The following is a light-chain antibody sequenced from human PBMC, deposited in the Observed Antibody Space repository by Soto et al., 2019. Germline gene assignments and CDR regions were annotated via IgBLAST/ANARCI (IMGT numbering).Light chain of an antibody. CDR2: DVS. Sequence: QSALTQPASVSGSPGQSITISCSGTSSDVGGYNFVSWYQVHPDKAPRLILYDVSSRPSGVSYRFSGSKSANTASLNISRLQAGEEADYYCSSYTTTTSLVVFGGGTKRTVL. J-gene: IGLJ2*01. V-gene: IGLV2-14*03. CDR3: SSYTTTTSLVV. CDR1: SSDVGGYNF.